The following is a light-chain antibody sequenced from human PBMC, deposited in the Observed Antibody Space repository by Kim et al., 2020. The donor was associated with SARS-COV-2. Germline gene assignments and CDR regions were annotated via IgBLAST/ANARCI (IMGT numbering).Light chain of an antibody. Sequence: SPGERAPPSCRASQSVSSNYLAWYQGKPGQAPRLLIFGASSRATGIPDRFSGSGSGTDFTLTISRLEPEDVAVYYCQQYGSSPYTFGQGTKLEI. CDR3: QQYGSSPYT. CDR2: GAS. CDR1: QSVSSNY. J-gene: IGKJ2*01. V-gene: IGKV3-20*01.